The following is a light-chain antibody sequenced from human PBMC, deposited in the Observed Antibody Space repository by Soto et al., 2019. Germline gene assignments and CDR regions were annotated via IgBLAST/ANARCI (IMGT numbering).Light chain of an antibody. V-gene: IGLV2-14*01. Sequence: QSVLTQPASVSGSPGQSITISCTGTRSDVGAYNYVSWYQQYPGKAPKLIIYDVNNRPSGVSNRFSGSKSGNTASLTISGLQAEDEADYYCSSYTNSRTEVFGTGTKLTVL. J-gene: IGLJ1*01. CDR2: DVN. CDR1: RSDVGAYNY. CDR3: SSYTNSRTEV.